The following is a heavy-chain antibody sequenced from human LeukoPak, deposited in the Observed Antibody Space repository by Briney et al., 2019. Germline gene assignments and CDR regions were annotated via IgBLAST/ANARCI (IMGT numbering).Heavy chain of an antibody. J-gene: IGHJ4*02. CDR3: AREQVDY. V-gene: IGHV3-7*01. Sequence: GGSLRLSCAASGFIFSSYWMTWVRQAPGKGLEWVANINQDGSEKYYVDSVKGRFTISRDNAKNSLYLQMNRLRAEDTAVYYCAREQVDYWGQGTLVTVSS. CDR2: INQDGSEK. CDR1: GFIFSSYW.